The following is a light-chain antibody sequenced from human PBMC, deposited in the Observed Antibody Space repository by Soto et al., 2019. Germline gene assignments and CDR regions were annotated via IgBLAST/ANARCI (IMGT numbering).Light chain of an antibody. CDR2: GAS. V-gene: IGKV3-20*01. J-gene: IGKJ3*01. CDR1: QSVSSSY. Sequence: EIVLTQSPCTLSLSPGARSTLSCRARQSVSSSYLAWYQQKPGQAPRLLIYGASSRATGIPDRFSGSGSGTDFTLTISRLEPEDFAVYYCQQYGSSPLTFGPGTKVDIK. CDR3: QQYGSSPLT.